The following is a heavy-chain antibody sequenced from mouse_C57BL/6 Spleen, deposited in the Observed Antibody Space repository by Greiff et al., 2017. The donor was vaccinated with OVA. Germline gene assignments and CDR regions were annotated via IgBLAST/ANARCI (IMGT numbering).Heavy chain of an antibody. CDR2: INPNNGGT. D-gene: IGHD4-1*02. CDR1: GYTFTDYY. Sequence: VQLQQSGPELVKPGASVKISCKASGYTFTDYYMNWVKQSHGKSLEWIGDINPNNGGTSYNQKFKGKATLTVDKSSSTAYIELRRLTAEDSEVYYRARRPTGFADWGKGTLVTVSA. J-gene: IGHJ3*01. V-gene: IGHV1-26*01. CDR3: ARRPTGFAD.